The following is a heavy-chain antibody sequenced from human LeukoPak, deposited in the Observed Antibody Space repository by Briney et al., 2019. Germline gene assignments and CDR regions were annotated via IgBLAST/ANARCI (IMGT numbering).Heavy chain of an antibody. CDR3: ARLGQYYDSSGYSPFDY. V-gene: IGHV4-59*08. Sequence: SETLSLTCTVSGGSISSYYWSWIRQPPGKGLEWIGYIYYSGSTNYNSSLKSRVTISVDTSKNQFSLKLSSVTAADTAVYYCARLGQYYDSSGYSPFDYWGQGTLVTVSS. CDR1: GGSISSYY. D-gene: IGHD3-22*01. J-gene: IGHJ4*02. CDR2: IYYSGST.